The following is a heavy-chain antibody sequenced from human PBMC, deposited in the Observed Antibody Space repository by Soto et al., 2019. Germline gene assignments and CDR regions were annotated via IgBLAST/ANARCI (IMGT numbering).Heavy chain of an antibody. CDR1: GGSFSGYY. D-gene: IGHD3-10*01. CDR2: INHSGST. J-gene: IGHJ3*02. V-gene: IGHV4-34*01. CDR3: ARGHYYGSGSYVRDPPGWYAFDI. Sequence: QVQLQQWGAGLLKPSETLSLTCAVYGGSFSGYYWSWIRQPPGKGLEWIGEINHSGSTNYNPSLKSRVPISVDTSKNQFSLKLSSVTAADTAVYYCARGHYYGSGSYVRDPPGWYAFDIWGQGTMVTVSS.